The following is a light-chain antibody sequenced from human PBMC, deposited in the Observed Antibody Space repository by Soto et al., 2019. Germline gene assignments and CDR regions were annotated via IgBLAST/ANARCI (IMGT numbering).Light chain of an antibody. CDR1: SSDVGGYNY. CDR3: SSYTGSTTLGV. V-gene: IGLV2-14*01. J-gene: IGLJ1*01. CDR2: DVS. Sequence: QSALTQPASVSGSPGQSITISCTGTSSDVGGYNYVSWYQQHPGKAPKLIIYDVSNRPSGVSNRFSGSESGNTASLTISGLQAEDEADYYCSSYTGSTTLGVFGTGTKVTVL.